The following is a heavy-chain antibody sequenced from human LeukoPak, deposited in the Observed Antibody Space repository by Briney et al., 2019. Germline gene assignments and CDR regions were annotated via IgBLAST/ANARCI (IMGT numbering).Heavy chain of an antibody. Sequence: PSETLSLNCTVSGGSITNYYWSWIRQPAGKGLKWIGRIYRTGTTNYNPSLKSRVTISVDQSENQLSLKLSSVTAADTAVYYCARDLSRYSSAFDIWGRGTMVAVSS. CDR1: GGSITNYY. CDR2: IYRTGTT. CDR3: ARDLSRYSSAFDI. V-gene: IGHV4-4*07. J-gene: IGHJ3*02. D-gene: IGHD6-13*01.